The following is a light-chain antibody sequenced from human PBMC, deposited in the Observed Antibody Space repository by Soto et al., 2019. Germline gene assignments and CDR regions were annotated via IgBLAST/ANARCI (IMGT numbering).Light chain of an antibody. CDR1: SSDIGAYNY. CDR3: NSYTTLSNRV. CDR2: EVT. V-gene: IGLV2-14*01. J-gene: IGLJ1*01. Sequence: QSALTQPASVSGSPGQSITISCTGTSSDIGAYNYDSWYQQHPGKAPKLLIYEVTNRPSGVSDRFSGSKSGNTASLTISGLQAEDEANYYCNSYTTLSNRVFGTGTKLTVL.